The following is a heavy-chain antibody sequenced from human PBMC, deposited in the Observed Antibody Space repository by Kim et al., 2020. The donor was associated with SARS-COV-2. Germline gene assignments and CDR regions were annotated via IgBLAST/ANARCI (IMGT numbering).Heavy chain of an antibody. CDR3: VRDRGNWFDP. CDR2: ISANSGNT. Sequence: ASVKVSCKASGYTFTSYTITWVRQAPGQGLEWMGWISANSGNTNYAQKLQGRVTMTTDTSTSTAYMELRSLRSDDTAVYYCVRDRGNWFDPWGQGTLVTVSS. D-gene: IGHD3-10*01. J-gene: IGHJ5*02. CDR1: GYTFTSYT. V-gene: IGHV1-18*01.